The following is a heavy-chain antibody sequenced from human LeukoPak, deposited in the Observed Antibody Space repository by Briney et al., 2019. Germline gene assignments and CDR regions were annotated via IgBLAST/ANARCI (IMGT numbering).Heavy chain of an antibody. CDR2: IKQDGSEK. CDR3: ARKSPAEYYDSRGYYKDYDFDY. Sequence: GGSLRLSCAASGFTFSSYWMSWVRQAPGKGLEWVANIKQDGSEKYYVYSVKGGFTISRDNAKISLYLQMNSLRAEHTAVYYCARKSPAEYYDSRGYYKDYDFDYWGQGTLVIVSS. V-gene: IGHV3-7*01. CDR1: GFTFSSYW. D-gene: IGHD3-22*01. J-gene: IGHJ4*02.